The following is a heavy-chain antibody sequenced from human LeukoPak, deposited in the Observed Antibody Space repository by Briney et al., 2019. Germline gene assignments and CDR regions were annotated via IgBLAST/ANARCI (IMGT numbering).Heavy chain of an antibody. CDR2: IYHSGST. CDR3: ARDRSDGSQGA. Sequence: SETLSLTCTVSGGSISSGGYYWSWIRQPPGKGLEWIGYIYHSGSTYYNPSLKSRATISVDTSNNHFSLNLSSVTAADTAVYFCARDRSDGSQGAWGQGTLVTVSS. D-gene: IGHD1-26*01. J-gene: IGHJ5*02. V-gene: IGHV4-30-2*01. CDR1: GGSISSGGYY.